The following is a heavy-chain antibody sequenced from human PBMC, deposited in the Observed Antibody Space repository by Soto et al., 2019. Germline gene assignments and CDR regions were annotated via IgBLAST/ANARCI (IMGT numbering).Heavy chain of an antibody. CDR1: GFTFSSYA. CDR3: AKDKEVYSSSWYAFDI. V-gene: IGHV3-23*01. D-gene: IGHD6-13*01. J-gene: IGHJ3*02. Sequence: GGSLRLSCAASGFTFSSYAMSWVRQAPGKGLEWVSAISGSGGSTYYADSVKGRFTISRDNSKNTLYLQMNSLRAEDTAVDYCAKDKEVYSSSWYAFDIWGQGTMVTVSS. CDR2: ISGSGGST.